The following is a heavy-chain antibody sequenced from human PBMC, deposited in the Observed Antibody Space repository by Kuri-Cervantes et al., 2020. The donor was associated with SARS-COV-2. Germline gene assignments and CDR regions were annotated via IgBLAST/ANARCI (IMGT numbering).Heavy chain of an antibody. D-gene: IGHD6-19*01. CDR2: INAGNGNT. Sequence: ASVKVSCKVSGYTLTELSMHWVRQAPGQRLEWMGWINAGNGNTKYSQKFQGRVTITRDTSASTAYMELSSLRSEDTAVYYCARAPVAGHDAFDIWGQGTMVTVSS. J-gene: IGHJ3*02. CDR3: ARAPVAGHDAFDI. CDR1: GYTLTELS. V-gene: IGHV1-3*01.